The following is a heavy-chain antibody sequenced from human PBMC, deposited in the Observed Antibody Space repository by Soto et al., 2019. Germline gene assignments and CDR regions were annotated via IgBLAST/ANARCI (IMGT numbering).Heavy chain of an antibody. J-gene: IGHJ6*02. CDR2: IYYSGTT. CDR1: GGSISSGVYY. CDR3: ASALTQLWPHYYYGMDV. V-gene: IGHV4-30-4*01. D-gene: IGHD5-18*01. Sequence: PSETLSLTCTVSGGSISSGVYYWSWICHPPGKGREWIGNIYYSGTTYYNPSLKSRVTISVNTSKNQFSLKLTSGLATDNAVYYCASALTQLWPHYYYGMDVWGQGTTVTVSS.